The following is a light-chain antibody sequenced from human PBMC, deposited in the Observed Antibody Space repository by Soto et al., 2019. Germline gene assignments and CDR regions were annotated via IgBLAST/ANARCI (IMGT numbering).Light chain of an antibody. J-gene: IGKJ1*01. CDR3: QQYGSSPPT. V-gene: IGKV3-20*01. CDR1: QSVNSNY. CDR2: GAS. Sequence: EIVLTQSPGTLSLSPGERATLSCRASQSVNSNYVAWYRRQPPQAPSLLIYGASTRATGIPGRFSGSGSGTDFTLTITRLEQEDFAVYYCQQYGSSPPTFGRGTKVEIK.